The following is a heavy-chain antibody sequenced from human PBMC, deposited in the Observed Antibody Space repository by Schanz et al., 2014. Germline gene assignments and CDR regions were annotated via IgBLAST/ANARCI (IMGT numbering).Heavy chain of an antibody. J-gene: IGHJ4*02. CDR3: AKHVRSLTGNDY. Sequence: QVQLVESGGGVVQPGGSLRLSCAGSGFTFSNYAIHWVRQAPGKGLEWVGVISSDGNQQYYVDSVRGRFTMSRDNSKNTVYLRMNGLRAEDTAVYYCAKHVRSLTGNDYWGQGSLVTVSS. CDR2: ISSDGNQQ. CDR1: GFTFSNYA. D-gene: IGHD3-9*01. V-gene: IGHV3-30*04.